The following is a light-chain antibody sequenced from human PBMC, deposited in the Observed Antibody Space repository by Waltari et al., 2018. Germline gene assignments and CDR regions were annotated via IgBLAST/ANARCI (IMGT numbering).Light chain of an antibody. CDR2: DAS. V-gene: IGKV3-20*01. Sequence: EIVLTHSPGTLSLSPGERATLSCRASQSVGRYLAWYQQKPGQAPRLLIYDASTRATGIPDRFSGSGSGTDFSLTISRLESEDFGVYYCQKYVNLPATFGQGTKVEIK. J-gene: IGKJ1*01. CDR1: QSVGRY. CDR3: QKYVNLPAT.